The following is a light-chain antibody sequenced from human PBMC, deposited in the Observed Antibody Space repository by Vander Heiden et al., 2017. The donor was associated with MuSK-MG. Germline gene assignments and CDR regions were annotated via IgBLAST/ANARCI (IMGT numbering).Light chain of an antibody. V-gene: IGLV3-1*01. Sequence: SYERTQPPSVSLSPGQTARINCSGDKLGEKYTSWYQQKPGHSPMWGRFQDSQRPSGIPELFYGANSGKTVHLTISGTQALDKAYGYCRERDSKTVVFGGGTQLTVL. CDR3: RERDSKTVV. J-gene: IGLJ7*01. CDR1: KLGEKY. CDR2: QDS.